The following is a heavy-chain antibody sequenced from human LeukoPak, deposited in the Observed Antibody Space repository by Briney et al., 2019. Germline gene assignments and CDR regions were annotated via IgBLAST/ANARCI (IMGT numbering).Heavy chain of an antibody. CDR3: AREDGDYYFDY. CDR2: ISSDVSSI. J-gene: IGHJ4*02. CDR1: GFTFSNYW. D-gene: IGHD4-17*01. V-gene: IGHV3-74*01. Sequence: GGSLRLSCAASGFTFSNYWMHWVRQAPGKGLVWVSRISSDVSSIRYADSVKGRFTISRDNAKNTLYLEMNSLRVEDTAVYYCAREDGDYYFDYWGQGTLVTVSS.